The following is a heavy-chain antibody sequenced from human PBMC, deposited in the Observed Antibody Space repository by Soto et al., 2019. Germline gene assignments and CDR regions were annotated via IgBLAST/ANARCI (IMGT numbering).Heavy chain of an antibody. CDR1: GYSFTSYW. V-gene: IGHV5-51*01. CDR3: AGSRDGYNPTDY. Sequence: GESLKISCKASGYSFTSYWVGWVRQMPGKGLEWMGIIYPGDSETRYSPSFQGQVTISADKSTSTASLQWSSLKASDTAMYYCAGSRDGYNPTDYRGQRTLVTGSS. J-gene: IGHJ4*02. CDR2: IYPGDSET. D-gene: IGHD5-12*01.